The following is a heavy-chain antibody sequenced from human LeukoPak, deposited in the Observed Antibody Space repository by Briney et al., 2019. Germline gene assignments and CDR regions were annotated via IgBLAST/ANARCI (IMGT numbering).Heavy chain of an antibody. CDR3: ARVEHGSGSYAPSFDY. CDR1: GFTFSSYS. CDR2: ISSSSSTI. J-gene: IGHJ4*02. D-gene: IGHD3-10*01. Sequence: GGSLRLSCAASGFTFSSYSMNWVRQAPGKGLEWVSYISSSSSTIYYADSVKGRFTTSRDNAKNSLYLQMNSLRDEDTAVYYCARVEHGSGSYAPSFDYWGQGTLVTVSS. V-gene: IGHV3-48*02.